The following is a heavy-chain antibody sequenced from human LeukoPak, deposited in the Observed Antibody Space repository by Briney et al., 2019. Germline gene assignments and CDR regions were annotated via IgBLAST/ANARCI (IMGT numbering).Heavy chain of an antibody. CDR2: ISSSSSTI. Sequence: GGSLRLSCAASGFTFSSYSMNWVRQAPGKGLEWVSYISSSSSTIYYADSVKGRFTISRDNAKNSLYLQMNSLRAEDTAVYYCARDAPSYCSSTSCYNDYWGQGTQVTVSS. CDR1: GFTFSSYS. J-gene: IGHJ4*02. CDR3: ARDAPSYCSSTSCYNDY. D-gene: IGHD2-2*02. V-gene: IGHV3-48*01.